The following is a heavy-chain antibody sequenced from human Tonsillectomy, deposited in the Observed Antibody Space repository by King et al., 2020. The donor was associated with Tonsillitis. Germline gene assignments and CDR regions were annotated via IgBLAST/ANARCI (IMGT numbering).Heavy chain of an antibody. V-gene: IGHV3-30*18. CDR3: AKDSSGWPFDY. CDR1: GFTFRSYG. CDR2: ITYDGSNK. D-gene: IGHD6-19*01. Sequence: VQLVESGGGVVQPGRSLRLSCAASGFTFRSYGMNWVRQAPGKGLEWVADITYDGSNKYYEDSVKGRLTITRDNSKNTLYLQMNSLRTEDTAVYYFAKDSSGWPFDYWGQGTLLTVSA. J-gene: IGHJ4*02.